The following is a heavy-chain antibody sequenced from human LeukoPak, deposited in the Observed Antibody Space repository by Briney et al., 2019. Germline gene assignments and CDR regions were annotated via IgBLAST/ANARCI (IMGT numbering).Heavy chain of an antibody. J-gene: IGHJ4*02. V-gene: IGHV3-21*04. CDR3: AKEISGYSYGKYYFDY. CDR2: ISSSSSYI. D-gene: IGHD5-18*01. Sequence: PGGSLRLSCAASGFTFSSYSMNWVRQAPGKGLEWVSSISSSSSYIYYADSVKGRFTISRDNSKNTLYLQMNSLRAEDTAVYYCAKEISGYSYGKYYFDYWGQGTLVTVSS. CDR1: GFTFSSYS.